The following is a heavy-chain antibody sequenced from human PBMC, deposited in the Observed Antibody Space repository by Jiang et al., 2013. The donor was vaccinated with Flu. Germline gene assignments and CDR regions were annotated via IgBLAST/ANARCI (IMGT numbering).Heavy chain of an antibody. CDR2: IYHSGST. V-gene: IGHV4-4*02. Sequence: SGSGLVKPSGTLSLTCAVSGGSISSSNWWSWVRQPPGKGLEWIGEIYHSGSTNYNPSLKSRVTISVDKSKNQFSLKLSSVTAADTAVYYCARDRGRGWFRERDAFDIWGQGTMVTVSS. J-gene: IGHJ3*02. CDR1: GGSISSSNW. CDR3: ARDRGRGWFRERDAFDI. D-gene: IGHD3-10*01.